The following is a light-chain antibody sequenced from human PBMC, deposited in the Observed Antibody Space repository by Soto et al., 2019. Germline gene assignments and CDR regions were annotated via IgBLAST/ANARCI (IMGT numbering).Light chain of an antibody. CDR1: QSISSY. Sequence: DIQMTQSPSPLSASVGDRVTITCRSSQSISSYVNWYQQKPGIAPRLLIFAASNLQTGVPSRFSGSGSGTDFTVTISSLQPEDFGTYFCQHTYSTPFTFGPGTKVDI. CDR2: AAS. V-gene: IGKV1-39*01. CDR3: QHTYSTPFT. J-gene: IGKJ3*01.